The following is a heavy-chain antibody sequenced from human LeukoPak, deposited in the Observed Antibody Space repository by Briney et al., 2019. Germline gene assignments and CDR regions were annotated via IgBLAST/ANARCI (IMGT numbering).Heavy chain of an antibody. CDR3: ATTSGDYGVTTCDY. V-gene: IGHV1-24*01. CDR1: GYTLTELS. D-gene: IGHD4-17*01. J-gene: IGHJ4*02. Sequence: GASVNVSCKVSGYTLTELSMHWVRQAPGKGLEWMGGFDPEDGETIYAQKFQGRVTMTEDTSTDTAYMELSSLRSEDTAVYYCATTSGDYGVTTCDYWGQGTLVTVSS. CDR2: FDPEDGET.